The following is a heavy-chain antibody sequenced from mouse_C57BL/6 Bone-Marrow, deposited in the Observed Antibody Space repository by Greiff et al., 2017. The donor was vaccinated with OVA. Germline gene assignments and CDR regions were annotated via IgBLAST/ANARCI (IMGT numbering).Heavy chain of an antibody. D-gene: IGHD4-1*01. Sequence: VQLQQPGAELVMPGASVKLSCKASGYTFTSYWMHWVKQRPGQGLEWIGEIDPSDSYTNYNQKFKGKSTLTVDKSSSTAYMQLSSLTSEDSAVYYCARELTGLYYYDMDYWGQGTSVTVSS. J-gene: IGHJ4*01. CDR1: GYTFTSYW. CDR2: IDPSDSYT. V-gene: IGHV1-69*01. CDR3: ARELTGLYYYDMDY.